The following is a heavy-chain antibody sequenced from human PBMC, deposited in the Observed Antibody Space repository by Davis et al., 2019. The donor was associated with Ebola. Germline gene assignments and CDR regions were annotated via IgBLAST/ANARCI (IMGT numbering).Heavy chain of an antibody. V-gene: IGHV3-7*01. Sequence: PGGSLRLSCAASGFTFSSYWMSWVRQAPGKGLEWVANINQDGSEKYYVDSVKGRFTISRDNAKNSLYLQMNSLRAEDTAVYYCARPPLRSRHAFDIWGQGTMVTVSS. J-gene: IGHJ3*02. CDR1: GFTFSSYW. CDR3: ARPPLRSRHAFDI. D-gene: IGHD3-3*01. CDR2: INQDGSEK.